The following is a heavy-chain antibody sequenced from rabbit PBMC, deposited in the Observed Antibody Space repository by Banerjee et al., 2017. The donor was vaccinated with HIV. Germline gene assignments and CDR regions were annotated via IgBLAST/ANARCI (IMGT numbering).Heavy chain of an antibody. V-gene: IGHV1S45*01. CDR2: IVAGSSGIT. Sequence: QEQLVESGGGLFQPGGSLALTSKASGIDFSDVYYMCWVRQAPGKGLEWIGCIVAGSSGITDYASWAKGRFTISKTSSTTVTLQMTSLTAADTATYFCARSGGFGGYGLYLWGQGTLVTVS. J-gene: IGHJ3*01. D-gene: IGHD6-1*01. CDR1: GIDFSDVYY. CDR3: ARSGGFGGYGLYL.